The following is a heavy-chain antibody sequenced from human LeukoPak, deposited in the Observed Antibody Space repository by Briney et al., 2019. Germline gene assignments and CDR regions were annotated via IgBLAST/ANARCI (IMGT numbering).Heavy chain of an antibody. CDR1: GYTFTSYG. V-gene: IGHV1-18*01. CDR3: ARDGSSSWYSL. Sequence: ASVKVSCKASGYTFTSYGNSWVRQAPGQGLEWVGWISLANGNTNYAQKLQGRVTMTTDTSTSTAYMELRSLISDDTAVYYCARDGSSSWYSLWGQGTLVTVSS. D-gene: IGHD6-13*01. CDR2: ISLANGNT. J-gene: IGHJ4*02.